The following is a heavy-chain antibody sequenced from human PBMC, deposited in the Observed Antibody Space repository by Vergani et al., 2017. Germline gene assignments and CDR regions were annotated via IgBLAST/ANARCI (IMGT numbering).Heavy chain of an antibody. J-gene: IGHJ4*02. CDR2: IHPDDSDT. D-gene: IGHD3-22*01. Sequence: EVQLVQSGAEVKKPGESLKISCQISGYSFTNYWIGWVRQMPGKGLEWMGIIHPDDSDTRYSPSFQGQVTISVDKSISTAYLQRSSLRASDSAMNYCARLYGRDSSGSKYFDYWGQGTLVTVSS. CDR3: ARLYGRDSSGSKYFDY. V-gene: IGHV5-51*01. CDR1: GYSFTNYW.